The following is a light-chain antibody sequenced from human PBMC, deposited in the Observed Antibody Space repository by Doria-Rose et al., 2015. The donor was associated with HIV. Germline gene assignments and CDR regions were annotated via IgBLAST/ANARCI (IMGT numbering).Light chain of an antibody. CDR3: QQSYSSPRP. CDR2: AAS. Sequence: DIQLTQSPSSLSASVGDRVTITCRASQSVSTYLNWYQQKPGKPPKLLIYAASGLQSGVPSRFSGGESGTHFTLTISSLQPEYCATYYCQQSYSSPRPFGQGPRLEI. V-gene: IGKV1-39*01. CDR1: QSVSTY. J-gene: IGKJ2*01.